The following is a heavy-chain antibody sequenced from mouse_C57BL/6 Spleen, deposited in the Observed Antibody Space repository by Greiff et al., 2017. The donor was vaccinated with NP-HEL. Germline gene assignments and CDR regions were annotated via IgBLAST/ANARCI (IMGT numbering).Heavy chain of an antibody. CDR3: ARSLYYYGRGYAMDY. CDR1: GYTFTSYW. J-gene: IGHJ4*01. Sequence: QVQLQHPGAELVKPGASVKLSCKASGYTFTSYWMHWVKQRPGQGLEWIGMIHPNSGSTNYNEKFKSKATLTVDKSSSTAYMQLSSLTSEDSAVYYCARSLYYYGRGYAMDYWGQGTSVTVSS. CDR2: IHPNSGST. D-gene: IGHD1-1*01. V-gene: IGHV1-64*01.